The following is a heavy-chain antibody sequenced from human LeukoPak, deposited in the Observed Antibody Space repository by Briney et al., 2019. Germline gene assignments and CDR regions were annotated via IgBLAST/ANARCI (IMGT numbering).Heavy chain of an antibody. CDR2: INPSGGST. J-gene: IGHJ4*02. CDR1: GYTFTSYY. CDR3: ARARSSIAVPDY. D-gene: IGHD6-6*01. V-gene: IGHV1-46*01. Sequence: ASVKVSCTASGYTFTSYYMHWVRQAPGQGLEWMGIINPSGGSTSYAQKFQGRVTMTRDTSTSTVYMELSSLRSEDTAVYYCARARSSIAVPDYWGQGTLVTVSS.